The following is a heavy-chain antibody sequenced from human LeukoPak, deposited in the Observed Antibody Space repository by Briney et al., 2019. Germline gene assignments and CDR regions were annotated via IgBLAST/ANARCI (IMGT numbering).Heavy chain of an antibody. D-gene: IGHD5/OR15-5a*01. V-gene: IGHV4-39*01. CDR2: VYYSGTT. CDR3: ARHVSDYYSYYIDV. CDR1: GGSISSSRYY. J-gene: IGHJ6*03. Sequence: SEILSLTCTVSGGSISSSRYYWPWIRQPPGEGLERIGSVYYSGTTYYNPSLESRVTMSEDTSRSRFSLTLSSLTAADTAVYYCARHVSDYYSYYIDVSGVGTTVIASS.